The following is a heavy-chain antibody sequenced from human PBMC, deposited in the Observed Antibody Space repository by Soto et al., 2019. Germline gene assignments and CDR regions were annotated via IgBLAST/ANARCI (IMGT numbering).Heavy chain of an antibody. CDR3: ARSIAAQLEYYFYYHGMDV. Sequence: GGSLRLSCAASGFTFSNYAMNWVRQAPGKGLEWVSSISDSSTYIYHADSVKGRFTISRDNAKNSLYLQMNSLRAEDTAVYFCARSIAAQLEYYFYYHGMDVWGQGTTVTVSS. CDR2: ISDSSTYI. J-gene: IGHJ6*02. D-gene: IGHD6-6*01. V-gene: IGHV3-21*03. CDR1: GFTFSNYA.